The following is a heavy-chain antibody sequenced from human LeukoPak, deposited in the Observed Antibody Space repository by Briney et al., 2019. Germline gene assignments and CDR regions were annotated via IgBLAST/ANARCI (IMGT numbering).Heavy chain of an antibody. Sequence: SETLSLTRTVSGGSISSHYWSWIRQPPGKGLEWIGYIYYSGSTNYNPSLKSRVTLSVEPSKNKFSLKLSSVLAADTAVYYCARMVYGPNWFDPWGQGTLVTVSS. V-gene: IGHV4-59*11. CDR1: GGSISSHY. CDR2: IYYSGST. D-gene: IGHD2-8*01. J-gene: IGHJ5*02. CDR3: ARMVYGPNWFDP.